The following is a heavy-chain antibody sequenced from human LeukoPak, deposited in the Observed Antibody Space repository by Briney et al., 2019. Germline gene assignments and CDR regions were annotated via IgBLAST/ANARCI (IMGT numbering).Heavy chain of an antibody. CDR2: ISGSGGST. D-gene: IGHD5-24*01. J-gene: IGHJ6*02. CDR3: AKAIRDGYNHYHYGMDV. V-gene: IGHV3-23*01. CDR1: GFTFSSYA. Sequence: GGSLRLSCAASGFTFSSYAMSWVRQAPGKGLEWVSAISGSGGSTYYADSVKGRFTISRDNSKNTLYLQMNSLRAEDTAVYYCAKAIRDGYNHYHYGMDVWGQGTTVTVSS.